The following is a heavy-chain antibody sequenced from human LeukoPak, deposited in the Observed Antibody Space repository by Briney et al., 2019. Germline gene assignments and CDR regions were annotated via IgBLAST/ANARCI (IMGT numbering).Heavy chain of an antibody. J-gene: IGHJ4*02. CDR3: AREGGGCCTGGSCWTFDS. CDR2: IHPGGVGT. D-gene: IGHD2-15*01. CDR1: GFTFNNYF. Sequence: ASVKVSCKTSGFTFNNYFLHWVRQAPGQGLEWMGAIHPGGVGTTYAQRFQGRVTMTRDTSTNTLYMELSSLRSEDTAMYYCAREGGGCCTGGSCWTFDSWGQGTLVTVSS. V-gene: IGHV1-46*02.